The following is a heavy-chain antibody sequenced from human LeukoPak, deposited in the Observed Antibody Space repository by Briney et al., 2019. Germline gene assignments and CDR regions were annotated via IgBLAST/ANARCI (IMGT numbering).Heavy chain of an antibody. CDR3: AADPYYYDSSGYHPPAHY. D-gene: IGHD3-22*01. J-gene: IGHJ4*02. V-gene: IGHV1-58*02. CDR2: IVVGSGNT. CDR1: GFTFTSSA. Sequence: GTSEGVSCKASGFTFTSSAMQWVRQARGQRLEWIGWIVVGSGNTNYAQKFQERVTITRDMSTSTAYMDLSSLRSEDTAVYYCAADPYYYDSSGYHPPAHYWGQGTLVT.